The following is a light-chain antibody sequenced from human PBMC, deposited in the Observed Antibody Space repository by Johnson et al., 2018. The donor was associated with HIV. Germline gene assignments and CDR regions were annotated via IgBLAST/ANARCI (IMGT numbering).Light chain of an antibody. V-gene: IGLV1-51*01. CDR3: GTWDSSLNAYV. Sequence: QSVLTQPPSVSAAPGQKVTISCSGSSSNIGSHYVSWYQQVPGTAPRLVIYDTIKRHSGIPDRFSGSKSGTSATLGITGLQTGDEADYYCGTWDSSLNAYVFGAAPKVAVL. CDR1: SSNIGSHY. CDR2: DTI. J-gene: IGLJ1*01.